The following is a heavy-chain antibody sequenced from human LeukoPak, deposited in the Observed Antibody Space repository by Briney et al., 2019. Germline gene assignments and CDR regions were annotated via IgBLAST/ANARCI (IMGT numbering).Heavy chain of an antibody. CDR2: IIPILGIA. Sequence: SVKVSCKASGGTFSSYAISWVRQAPGQGLEWMGGIIPILGIANYAQKFQGRVTITADKSTSTAYMELRSLRSDDTAVYYCARADYDILTSFQHWGQGTLVTVSS. J-gene: IGHJ1*01. D-gene: IGHD3-9*01. V-gene: IGHV1-69*04. CDR3: ARADYDILTSFQH. CDR1: GGTFSSYA.